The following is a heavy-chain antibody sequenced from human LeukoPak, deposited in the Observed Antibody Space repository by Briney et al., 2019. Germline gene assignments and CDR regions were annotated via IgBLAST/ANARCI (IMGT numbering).Heavy chain of an antibody. J-gene: IGHJ4*02. V-gene: IGHV3-21*06. CDR2: ISGISDYK. Sequence: GGSLRLSCAASGFPFSSFSMNWVRQIPGKGLEWVSSISGISDYKFYADSVKGRFTVSRDNVKNSLYLEMHSLTVEDTGVYFCVRDRGSGWYGDLGYWGQGTLVTVSS. CDR1: GFPFSSFS. CDR3: VRDRGSGWYGDLGY. D-gene: IGHD6-19*01.